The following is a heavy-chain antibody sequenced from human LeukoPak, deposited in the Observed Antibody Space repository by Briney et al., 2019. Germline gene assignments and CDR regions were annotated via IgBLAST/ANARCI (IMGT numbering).Heavy chain of an antibody. J-gene: IGHJ2*01. V-gene: IGHV4-31*03. Sequence: KTSETLSLTCTVSVGSISSGGYYWSWIRQHPGKGLEWIGYIYYSGSTYYNPSLKSRVTISVDTSKNQFSLKLSSVTAADTAVYYCAREARVGGYYYDSSGYPQNYWYFDLWGRGTLVTVSS. CDR1: VGSISSGGYY. CDR2: IYYSGST. D-gene: IGHD3-22*01. CDR3: AREARVGGYYYDSSGYPQNYWYFDL.